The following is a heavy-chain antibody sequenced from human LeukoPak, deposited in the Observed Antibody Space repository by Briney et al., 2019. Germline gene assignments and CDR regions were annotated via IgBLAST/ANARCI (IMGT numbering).Heavy chain of an antibody. D-gene: IGHD3-10*01. CDR2: IYYSGST. CDR3: AFQEVYMVRGVY. J-gene: IGHJ4*02. V-gene: IGHV4-31*03. CDR1: GGYISSGGYY. Sequence: PSETLSLTCTVSGGYISSGGYYWSWIRQHPGKGLEWIGYIYYSGSTYYNPSLKSRVTISVDTSKNQFSLKLSSVTAADTAVYYCAFQEVYMVRGVYWGQGTLVTVSS.